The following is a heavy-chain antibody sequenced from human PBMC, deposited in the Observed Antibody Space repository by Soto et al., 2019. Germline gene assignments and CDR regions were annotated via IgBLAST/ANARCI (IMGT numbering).Heavy chain of an antibody. CDR1: GGSISSDY. CDR2: VYTSGYS. J-gene: IGHJ5*02. CDR3: AREPTTAGTVNWFDP. Sequence: VQLQESGPGLVKPSETLSLICTVSGGSISSDYLSWIRQPAGKGLEWIGRVYTSGYSNSNPSLKSRGTMSLATSKKQFSLNLSSVTAADTAVYYCAREPTTAGTVNWFDPWGQGTLVTVSS. D-gene: IGHD6-13*01. V-gene: IGHV4-4*07.